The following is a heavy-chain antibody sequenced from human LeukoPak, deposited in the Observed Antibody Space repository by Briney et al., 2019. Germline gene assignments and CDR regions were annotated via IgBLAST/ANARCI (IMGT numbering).Heavy chain of an antibody. J-gene: IGHJ4*02. CDR3: ESLSGYDY. Sequence: SETLSLTCAVYGGSFSGYYWSWIRQPPGKGLEWIGEINHSGSTNYNPSLKSRVTISVDTSKNQFSLKLSSVTAADTAVYYCESLSGYDYWGQGTLVTVSS. D-gene: IGHD3-22*01. CDR1: GGSFSGYY. CDR2: INHSGST. V-gene: IGHV4-34*01.